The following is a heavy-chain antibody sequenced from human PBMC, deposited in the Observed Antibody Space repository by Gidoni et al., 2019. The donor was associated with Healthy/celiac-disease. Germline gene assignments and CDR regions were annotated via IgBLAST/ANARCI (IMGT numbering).Heavy chain of an antibody. CDR1: GGPISSYY. Sequence: QVQLQESGPGLVKPSETLSLTCTVSGGPISSYYWSWIRQPPGKGLEWIGYIYYSGSTNYNPSLKSRVTISVDTSKNQFSLKLSSVTAADTAVYYCARAGAGTVGTFDYWGQGTLVTVSS. V-gene: IGHV4-59*01. D-gene: IGHD6-19*01. CDR2: IYYSGST. CDR3: ARAGAGTVGTFDY. J-gene: IGHJ4*02.